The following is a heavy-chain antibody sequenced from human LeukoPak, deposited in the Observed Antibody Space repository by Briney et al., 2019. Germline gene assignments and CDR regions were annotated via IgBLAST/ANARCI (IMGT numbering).Heavy chain of an antibody. CDR1: GGTFSSYA. Sequence: AASVKVSCKASGGTFSSYAISWVRQAPGQGLEWMGRIIPILGVANYAQKFQGRVTITADKSTSTAYMELSSLRSGDTAVYYCARDYYDSSGYDFWGQGTLVTVSS. CDR3: ARDYYDSSGYDF. V-gene: IGHV1-69*04. D-gene: IGHD3-22*01. CDR2: IIPILGVA. J-gene: IGHJ4*02.